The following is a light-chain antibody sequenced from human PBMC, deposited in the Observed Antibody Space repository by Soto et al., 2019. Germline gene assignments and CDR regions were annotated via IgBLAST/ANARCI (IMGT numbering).Light chain of an antibody. J-gene: IGLJ1*01. CDR2: DVS. CDR3: SSYTSSSTYV. Sequence: QSALTQPASVSGAPGQSIAISCTGTSSDVGGYNYVSWYQHHPGKAPKLMVYDVSNRPSGVSNRFSGSQSGNTASLTISGLQAEDEADYYCSSYTSSSTYVFGTGTKLTVL. CDR1: SSDVGGYNY. V-gene: IGLV2-14*03.